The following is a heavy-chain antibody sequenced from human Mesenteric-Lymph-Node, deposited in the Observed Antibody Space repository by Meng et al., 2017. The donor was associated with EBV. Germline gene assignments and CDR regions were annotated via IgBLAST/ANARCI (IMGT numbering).Heavy chain of an antibody. CDR3: ARRASRVEAASPFDY. CDR1: GGSFSGYY. Sequence: HLQQCGEGLLKPSHTLSLTCAVDGGSFSGYYWSWIRQHPGKGLEWVAVIWYDGSNKYYADSVKGRFTISRDNSKNTLYLQMNSLRAEDTAVYYCARRASRVEAASPFDYWGQGTLVTVSS. CDR2: IWYDGSNK. J-gene: IGHJ4*02. D-gene: IGHD6-13*01. V-gene: IGHV3-33*08.